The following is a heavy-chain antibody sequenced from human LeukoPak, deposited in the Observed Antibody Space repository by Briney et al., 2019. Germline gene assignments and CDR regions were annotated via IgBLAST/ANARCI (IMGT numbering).Heavy chain of an antibody. J-gene: IGHJ4*02. Sequence: GGSLRLSCAASGFTFSSYIMNWVRQAPGKGLEWVSSISSSSTYIFYADSVKGRFTISRDNAKNSLYLQMNSLRADDTAVYYCAKGVVPAPVGTDYWGQGTLVTVSS. D-gene: IGHD2-2*01. CDR2: ISSSSTYI. CDR1: GFTFSSYI. CDR3: AKGVVPAPVGTDY. V-gene: IGHV3-21*04.